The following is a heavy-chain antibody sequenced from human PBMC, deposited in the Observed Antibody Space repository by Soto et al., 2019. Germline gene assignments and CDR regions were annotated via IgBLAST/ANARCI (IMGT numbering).Heavy chain of an antibody. CDR3: VRIRSGYSPSSYYYGLDV. Sequence: SGPTLVNPTQTLTLTCSFSGFSLSADGMCVSWIRQPPGKALEWLALIDWEDNKFYNTPLKARLTLSKDTSKNQVVLTMTDMDPVDTATYYCVRIRSGYSPSSYYYGLDVWGQGTTVTVSS. CDR2: IDWEDNK. CDR1: GFSLSADGMC. J-gene: IGHJ6*02. V-gene: IGHV2-70*01. D-gene: IGHD3-3*01.